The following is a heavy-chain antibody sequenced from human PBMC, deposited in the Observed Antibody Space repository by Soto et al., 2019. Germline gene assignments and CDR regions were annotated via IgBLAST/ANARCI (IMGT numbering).Heavy chain of an antibody. J-gene: IGHJ4*01. V-gene: IGHV3-23*01. CDR3: XXXRQPXGRWPFDH. CDR2: LFGGGDGI. Sequence: EVQLLESGGGLVQPGGSLRLSCAASGFRFSTYAMSWVRQAPGKGLEWVSGLFGGGDGIAYVDSVKGRFTISRDNSNXXXXLXXXXXXXXXXXXXXXXXXRQPXGRWPFDH. D-gene: IGHD3-16*02. CDR1: GFRFSTYA.